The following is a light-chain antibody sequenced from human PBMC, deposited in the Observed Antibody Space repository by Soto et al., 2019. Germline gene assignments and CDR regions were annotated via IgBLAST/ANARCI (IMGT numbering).Light chain of an antibody. J-gene: IGKJ1*01. CDR2: AAS. V-gene: IGKV1-27*01. CDR3: QKYNSSPST. CDR1: QGISAY. Sequence: DIPMTQSPSSLSASVGDRVTITCRARQGISAYLAWYQHNPGQVPKLLLYAASTLQSGVPSRLSGSGSGTDFTVNISSLQPEEVATYYCQKYNSSPSTFGQGTKVEIK.